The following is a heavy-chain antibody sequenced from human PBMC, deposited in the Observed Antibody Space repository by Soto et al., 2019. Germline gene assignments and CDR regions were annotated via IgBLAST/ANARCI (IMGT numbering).Heavy chain of an antibody. J-gene: IGHJ4*02. CDR2: ISSNGGST. V-gene: IGHV3-64*01. D-gene: IGHD6-13*01. Sequence: GGSLRLSCSASGFTFSSYAMHWVRQAPGKGLEYVSAISSNGGSTYYANSVKGRFTISRDNSKNTLYLQMGSLRAEDMAVYYCARQSYSSYYFDYWGQGTLVTVSS. CDR3: ARQSYSSYYFDY. CDR1: GFTFSSYA.